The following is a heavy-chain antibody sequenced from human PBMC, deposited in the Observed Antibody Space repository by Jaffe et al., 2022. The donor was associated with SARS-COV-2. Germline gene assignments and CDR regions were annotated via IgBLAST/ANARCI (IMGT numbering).Heavy chain of an antibody. V-gene: IGHV4-61*02. CDR2: IEIYGAT. D-gene: IGHD3-16*01. Sequence: QVLLQEPGPRLVKPSETLSLTCSASDDSIKRGDFYWTWVRLPAGKGLEWIGRIEIYGATNYSPSLRSRVTISIDRSKNQVSLKLNSVTAADTATYFCARVNARPTRSGAYYYYRGVDVWGRGTAVIVSS. CDR3: ARVNARPTRSGAYYYYRGVDV. CDR1: DDSIKRGD. J-gene: IGHJ6*02.